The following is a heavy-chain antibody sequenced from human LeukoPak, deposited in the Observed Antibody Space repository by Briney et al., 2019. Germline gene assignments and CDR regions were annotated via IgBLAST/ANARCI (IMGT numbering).Heavy chain of an antibody. CDR1: GFTFSSYS. CDR3: AREGHDYGDYVGTRGMDV. Sequence: GGSLRLSCAASGFTFSSYSMNWVRQAPGKGLEWVSYISSSSSTIYYADSVKGRFTISRDNAKNSLYLQMNSLRAEDTAVYYCAREGHDYGDYVGTRGMDVWGQGTTVTVSS. CDR2: ISSSSSTI. D-gene: IGHD4-17*01. V-gene: IGHV3-48*04. J-gene: IGHJ6*02.